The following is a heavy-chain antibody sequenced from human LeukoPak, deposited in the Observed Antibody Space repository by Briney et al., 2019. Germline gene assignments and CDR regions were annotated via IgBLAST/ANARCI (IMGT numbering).Heavy chain of an antibody. J-gene: IGHJ4*02. Sequence: SETLSLTCTVSGGSISSYYWSWIRQPPGKGLEWVGYIYYSGSTNYNPSLKSRVTISVDTSKNQFSLKLSSVTAADTAVYYCARDPSIAVAGMGIDYWGQGTLVTVSS. D-gene: IGHD6-19*01. CDR2: IYYSGST. CDR3: ARDPSIAVAGMGIDY. V-gene: IGHV4-59*01. CDR1: GGSISSYY.